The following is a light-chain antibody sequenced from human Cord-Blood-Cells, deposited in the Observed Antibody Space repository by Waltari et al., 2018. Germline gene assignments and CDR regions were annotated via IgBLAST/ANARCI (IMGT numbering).Light chain of an antibody. CDR3: CSYAGSEV. Sequence: QSALTQPRSVSGSPGQSVTLPCTGTSSDVGGSNYVSWYQQHPGKAPKLMIYDVSKRPSGVPDRFSGSKSGNTASLTISGLQAEDEADYYCCSYAGSEVFGGGTKLTVL. V-gene: IGLV2-11*01. CDR1: SSDVGGSNY. J-gene: IGLJ3*02. CDR2: DVS.